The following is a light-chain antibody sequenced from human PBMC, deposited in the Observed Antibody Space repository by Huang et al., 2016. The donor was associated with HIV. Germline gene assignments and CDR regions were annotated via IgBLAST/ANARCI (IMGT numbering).Light chain of an antibody. CDR1: RSLLFASNSKNF. CDR3: QQCYNMPYT. CDR2: MAS. Sequence: DILLTQSPDSLAVSLGERATLPCRSSRSLLFASNSKNFLAWYQKKPGQSPKLLMYMASVRESGVPERFTGSGSGTEFTLTIASLQAEDVAVYYCQQCYNMPYTFGRGTRLEI. J-gene: IGKJ2*01. V-gene: IGKV4-1*01.